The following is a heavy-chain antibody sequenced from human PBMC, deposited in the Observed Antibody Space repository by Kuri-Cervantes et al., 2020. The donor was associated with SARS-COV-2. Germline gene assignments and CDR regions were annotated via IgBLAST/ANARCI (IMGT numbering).Heavy chain of an antibody. CDR3: AQHRSTVTALAFDY. CDR1: GFSLSTSGVG. CDR2: IYWDDDK. J-gene: IGHJ4*02. Sequence: SGPTLVKPTQTLTLTCTFSGFSLSTSGVGVGWIRQPPGKALEWLALIYWDDDKRYSPSLKSRLTITKDTSKNQVVLTLTNMDPVDAATYYCAQHRSTVTALAFDYWGQGTLVTVSS. V-gene: IGHV2-5*02. D-gene: IGHD4-11*01.